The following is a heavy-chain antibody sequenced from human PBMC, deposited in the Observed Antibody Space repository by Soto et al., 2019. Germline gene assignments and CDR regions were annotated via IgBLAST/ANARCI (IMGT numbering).Heavy chain of an antibody. CDR2: IWYDGSNK. V-gene: IGHV3-33*01. CDR1: GFTFSSYG. Sequence: GGSLRLSCAASGFTFSSYGMHWVRQAPGKGLEWVAVIWYDGSNKYYADSVKGRFTISRDNSKNTLYLQMNSLRAEDTAVYYCEVAGDIVVVGTTESDGFDPWGQGTLVTVSS. J-gene: IGHJ5*02. CDR3: EVAGDIVVVGTTESDGFDP. D-gene: IGHD2-15*01.